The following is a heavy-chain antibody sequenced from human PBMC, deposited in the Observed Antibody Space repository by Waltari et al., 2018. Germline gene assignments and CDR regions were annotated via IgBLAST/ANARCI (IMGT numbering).Heavy chain of an antibody. J-gene: IGHJ3*01. V-gene: IGHV4-39*01. CDR2: VSYSGTT. Sequence: QLQLPESGPSLVRLSATLSLICLASGVSLTSNTHYWAWIRQSPGQGLEWIGTVSYSGTTYISPSLKSRVSVSRDTSKNQVSLILGSVTAADMAVYYCATYIGASVGTAAFDVWGQGTMVTVSS. CDR3: ATYIGASVGTAAFDV. D-gene: IGHD5-12*01. CDR1: GVSLTSNTHY.